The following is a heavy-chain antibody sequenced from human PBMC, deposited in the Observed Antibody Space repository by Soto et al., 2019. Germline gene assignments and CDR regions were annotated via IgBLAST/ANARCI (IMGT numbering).Heavy chain of an antibody. D-gene: IGHD6-13*01. V-gene: IGHV3-33*01. Sequence: QVQLVESGGGVVQPGRSLRLSCAASGFTFSSYGMHWVRQAPGKGLEWVAVIWYDGSNKYYADSVKGRFTISRDNSKNTQYLQMNSLRAEDTAVYYCARATHGSGWSRAFDLWGRGTLVTVSS. CDR3: ARATHGSGWSRAFDL. CDR2: IWYDGSNK. CDR1: GFTFSSYG. J-gene: IGHJ2*01.